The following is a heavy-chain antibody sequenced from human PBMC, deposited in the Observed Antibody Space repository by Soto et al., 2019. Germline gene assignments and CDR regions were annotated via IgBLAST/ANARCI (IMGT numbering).Heavy chain of an antibody. CDR1: GFTFSSYW. CDR2: INSDGSST. Sequence: EVQLVESGGGLVQPGGSPRLSCAASGFTFSSYWMHWVRQAPGKGLVWVSRINSDGSSTSYADSVKGRFTISRDNAKNTLYLQMNSLRAEDTAVYYCARVYHRNYYYGMDVWGQGTTVTVSS. CDR3: ARVYHRNYYYGMDV. V-gene: IGHV3-74*01. J-gene: IGHJ6*02.